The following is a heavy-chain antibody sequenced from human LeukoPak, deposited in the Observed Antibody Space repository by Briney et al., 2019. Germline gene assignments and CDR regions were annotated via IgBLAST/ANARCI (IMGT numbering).Heavy chain of an antibody. CDR1: GYTFTSYG. CDR3: AREGSSGHYLGYYYGMDV. Sequence: VXXSCKASGYTFTSYGISWVRQAPGQGLEWMGWISAYNGNTNYAQKLQSRVTMTTDTSTSTAYMELRSLRSDDTAVYYCAREGSSGHYLGYYYGMDVWGQGTTVTVSS. CDR2: ISAYNGNT. J-gene: IGHJ6*02. D-gene: IGHD6-19*01. V-gene: IGHV1-18*01.